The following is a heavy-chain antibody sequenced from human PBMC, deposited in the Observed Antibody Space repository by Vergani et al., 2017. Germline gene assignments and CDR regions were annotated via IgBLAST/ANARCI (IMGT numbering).Heavy chain of an antibody. CDR1: FDSIRNLY. V-gene: IGHV4-59*11. D-gene: IGHD3-22*01. Sequence: QVQLQESGPGLVKSSETLSLTCSVSFDSIRNLYCNWIRQPPGKGLEWIGSIHYSENTNYNPSLKTRVTISVDTSKNQFSLTLTSVTAADTAMYYCARQQYYYDSSGYHGNFDYWGQGTLVTVSS. CDR3: ARQQYYYDSSGYHGNFDY. CDR2: IHYSENT. J-gene: IGHJ4*02.